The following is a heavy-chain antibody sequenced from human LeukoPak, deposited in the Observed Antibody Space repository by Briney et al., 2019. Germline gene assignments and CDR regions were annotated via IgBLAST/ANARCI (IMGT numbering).Heavy chain of an antibody. CDR1: GFTFSSYA. CDR3: ARAGDSSGYSDY. V-gene: IGHV4-34*01. J-gene: IGHJ4*02. Sequence: PGGSLRLSCAASGFTFSSYAMSWIRQPPGKGLEWIGEINHSGGTNYNPSLKSRVIISVDTSKNQFSLKLSSVTAADTAVYYCARAGDSSGYSDYWGQGTLVTVSS. D-gene: IGHD3-22*01. CDR2: INHSGGT.